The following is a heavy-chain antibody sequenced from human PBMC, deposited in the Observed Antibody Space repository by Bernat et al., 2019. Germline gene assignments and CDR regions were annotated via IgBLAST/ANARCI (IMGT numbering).Heavy chain of an antibody. D-gene: IGHD3-16*01. CDR3: AKGVDGVGGFDY. CDR1: AFTFSSSA. V-gene: IGHV3-23*01. CDR2: VSSSGGST. J-gene: IGHJ4*02. Sequence: EVQLLESGGGLVQPGGSLRLSCAASAFTFSSSAMSWVRQAPGKGLEWVSTVSSSGGSTYYADSVKGRFSISRDNSKNTLYLQMNSLRAEDTAVYYCAKGVDGVGGFDYWGQGTLVTVSS.